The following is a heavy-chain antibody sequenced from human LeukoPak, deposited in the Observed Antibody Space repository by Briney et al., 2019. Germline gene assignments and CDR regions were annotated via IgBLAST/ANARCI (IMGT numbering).Heavy chain of an antibody. Sequence: SETLSLTCTVSGGSISSGSYYWSWIRQPAGKGLEWTGRIYTSGSTNYNPSLKSRVTISVDTSKNQFSLKLSSVTAADTAVYYCARDGGYSYGYLYWGQGTLVTVSS. CDR3: ARDGGYSYGYLY. CDR2: IYTSGST. D-gene: IGHD5-18*01. J-gene: IGHJ4*02. CDR1: GGSISSGSYY. V-gene: IGHV4-61*02.